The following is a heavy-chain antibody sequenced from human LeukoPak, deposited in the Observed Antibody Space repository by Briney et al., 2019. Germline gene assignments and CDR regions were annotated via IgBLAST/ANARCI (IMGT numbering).Heavy chain of an antibody. D-gene: IGHD2-15*01. V-gene: IGHV4-34*01. CDR3: ARGPLHCSGGSCYSVLRY. J-gene: IGHJ4*02. Sequence: SETLSLTCAVYGGSFSGYYWSWIRQPPGKGLEWIGEINHSGSTNYNPSLKSRVTISVDTSKNQFSLKLSSVTAADTAVYYCARGPLHCSGGSCYSVLRYWGQGTLVTVSS. CDR1: GGSFSGYY. CDR2: INHSGST.